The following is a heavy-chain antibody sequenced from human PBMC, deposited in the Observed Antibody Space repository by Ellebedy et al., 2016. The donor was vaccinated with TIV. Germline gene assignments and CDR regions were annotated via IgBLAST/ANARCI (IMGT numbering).Heavy chain of an antibody. D-gene: IGHD3-10*01. CDR3: AREWGTMIRGGTNCFDP. Sequence: AASVKVSCKASGYTFTSYAMHWVRQAPGQRLEWMGWINAGNGNTKYSQKFQGRVTITRDTSASTAYMELSSLRSEDTAVYYCAREWGTMIRGGTNCFDPWGQGTLVTVSS. V-gene: IGHV1-3*01. CDR1: GYTFTSYA. J-gene: IGHJ5*02. CDR2: INAGNGNT.